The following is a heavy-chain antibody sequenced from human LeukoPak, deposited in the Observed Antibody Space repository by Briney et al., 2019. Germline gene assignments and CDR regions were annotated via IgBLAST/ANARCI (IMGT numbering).Heavy chain of an antibody. V-gene: IGHV4-31*03. Sequence: PSQTLSLTCTVSGGPISSGGYYWSWIRQHPGKGLEWIGYIYYSGSTYYNPSLKSRVTISVDTSKNQFSLKLSSVTAADTAVYYCARGFPTVTGEDCFDPWGQGTLVNVSS. CDR3: ARGFPTVTGEDCFDP. D-gene: IGHD4-17*01. CDR2: IYYSGST. CDR1: GGPISSGGYY. J-gene: IGHJ5*02.